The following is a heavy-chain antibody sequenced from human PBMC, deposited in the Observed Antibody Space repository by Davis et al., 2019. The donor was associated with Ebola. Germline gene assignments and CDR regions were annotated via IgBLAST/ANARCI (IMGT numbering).Heavy chain of an antibody. CDR3: ARASYSSSSAWFDY. J-gene: IGHJ4*02. CDR1: GFTVSSNY. CDR2: IYSGGST. Sequence: GESLKISCAASGFTVSSNYMSWVRQAPGKGLEWVSVIYSGGSTYYADSVKGRFTISRDNSKNTLYLQMNSLRAEDTAVYYCARASYSSSSAWFDYWGQGTLVTVSS. D-gene: IGHD6-6*01. V-gene: IGHV3-66*01.